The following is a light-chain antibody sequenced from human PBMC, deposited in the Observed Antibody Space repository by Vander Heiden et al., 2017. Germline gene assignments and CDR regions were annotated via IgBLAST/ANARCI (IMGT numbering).Light chain of an antibody. CDR1: STNIGRNS. CDR2: NGG. J-gene: IGLJ1*01. Sequence: QPVLTQTPSESGTPGQRVTISCSGSSTNIGRNSVDWYQQLPGTAPSLLIYNGGLRPAGVPARISGSKSGTSASLAISGLQSEDEADYYCGSWDDTLNGLYVFGGGTKVTVL. V-gene: IGLV1-44*01. CDR3: GSWDDTLNGLYV.